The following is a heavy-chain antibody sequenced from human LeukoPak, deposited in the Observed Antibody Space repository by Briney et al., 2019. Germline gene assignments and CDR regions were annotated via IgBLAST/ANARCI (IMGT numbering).Heavy chain of an antibody. CDR1: GYTFTSYA. CDR3: ARDRDYGSGSYPYYYYMDV. J-gene: IGHJ6*03. V-gene: IGHV1-69*13. CDR2: IIPIFGTA. D-gene: IGHD3-10*01. Sequence: ASVKVSCKASGYTFTSYAISWVRQAPGQGLEWMGGIIPIFGTANYAQKFQGRVTITADESTSTAYMELSSLRSEDTAVYYCARDRDYGSGSYPYYYYMDVWGKGTTVTISS.